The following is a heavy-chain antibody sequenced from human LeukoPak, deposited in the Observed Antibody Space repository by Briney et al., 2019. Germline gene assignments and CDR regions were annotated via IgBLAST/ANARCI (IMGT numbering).Heavy chain of an antibody. D-gene: IGHD2-2*01. CDR3: ARLKLLWSNYFDY. V-gene: IGHV1-8*03. Sequence: ASVKVSCKASGYTFTSYDINWVRQATGQGLEWMGWMNPNSGNTGYAQKFQGRDTITRNTSISTAYMELSSLRSEDTAVYYCARLKLLWSNYFDYWGQGTLVTVSS. CDR2: MNPNSGNT. CDR1: GYTFTSYD. J-gene: IGHJ4*02.